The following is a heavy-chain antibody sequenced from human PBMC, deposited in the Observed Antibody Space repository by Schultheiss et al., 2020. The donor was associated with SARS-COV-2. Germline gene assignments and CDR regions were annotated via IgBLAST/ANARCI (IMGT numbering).Heavy chain of an antibody. CDR2: IYYSGST. Sequence: SETLSLTCTVSGGSISSSSYYWGWIRQPPGKGLEWIGYIYYSGSTNYNPSLKSRVTISVDTSKNQFSLKLSSVTAADTAVYYCARVAPKVAIDYWGQGTLVTVSS. J-gene: IGHJ4*02. CDR1: GGSISSSSYY. D-gene: IGHD2-15*01. CDR3: ARVAPKVAIDY. V-gene: IGHV4-61*05.